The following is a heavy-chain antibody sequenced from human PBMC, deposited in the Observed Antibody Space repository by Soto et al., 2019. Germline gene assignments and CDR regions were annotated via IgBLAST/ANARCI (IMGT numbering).Heavy chain of an antibody. D-gene: IGHD2-15*01. CDR2: TGSGTGPG. CDR3: ARRDSGGFYRFFDS. V-gene: IGHV1-69*06. CDR1: GGSLSTNP. J-gene: IGHJ4*02. Sequence: QVQLVQSGTEVKKPGSSVKVSCKASGGSLSTNPISWVRQAPGQGLEWMGGTGSGTGPGNHAQKFQGRLTVTADKSTSAVCLQLTNLSSEHTAVYYWARRDSGGFYRFFDSWGQGTVVTGSS.